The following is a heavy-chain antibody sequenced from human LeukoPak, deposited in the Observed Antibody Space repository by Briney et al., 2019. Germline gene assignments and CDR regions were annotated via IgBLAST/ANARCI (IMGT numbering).Heavy chain of an antibody. D-gene: IGHD6-6*01. Sequence: IPSETLSLTCTVSGGSISGYYWSWIRQPPGKGLEWIGYINYSGSTNYNPSLKSRVTISVDTSKNQFSLKLSSVTAADTAVYYCARRGSSLDQWGQGTLVTVSS. CDR3: ARRGSSLDQ. J-gene: IGHJ4*02. CDR1: GGSISGYY. CDR2: INYSGST. V-gene: IGHV4-59*08.